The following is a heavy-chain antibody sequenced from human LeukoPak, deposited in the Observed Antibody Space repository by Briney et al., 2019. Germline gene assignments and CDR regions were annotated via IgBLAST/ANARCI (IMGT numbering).Heavy chain of an antibody. Sequence: GRSLRLSCAASGFTFSSYTMNWVRQAPGKGLEWFSSIAVSIGYVSPADSVQGRFTISRDNAKKSLYLQMTSLAAEDTAVYYCARDRGAYCGGDCYLGFDYWGRGTLVTVSS. D-gene: IGHD2-21*02. CDR1: GFTFSSYT. J-gene: IGHJ4*01. CDR3: ARDRGAYCGGDCYLGFDY. V-gene: IGHV3-21*01. CDR2: IAVSIGYV.